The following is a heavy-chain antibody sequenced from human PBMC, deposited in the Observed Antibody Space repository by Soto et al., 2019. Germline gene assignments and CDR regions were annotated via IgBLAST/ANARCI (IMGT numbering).Heavy chain of an antibody. V-gene: IGHV4-59*01. CDR3: ERGEDAFFYYGLDV. CDR2: IYDTWRSGYTSST. Sequence: SETLSLNCPVTGGPTTSSYWSLLRPPPGKGLEWIAYIYDTWRSGYTSSTSYIPSRTSRVTMSLHTSKSQFYLKLTSVTAADTAVYYCERGEDAFFYYGLDVWGQGITVT. J-gene: IGHJ6*02. CDR1: GGPTTSSY.